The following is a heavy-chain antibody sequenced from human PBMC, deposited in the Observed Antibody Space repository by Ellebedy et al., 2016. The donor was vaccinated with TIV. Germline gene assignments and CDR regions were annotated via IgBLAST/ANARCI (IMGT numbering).Heavy chain of an antibody. D-gene: IGHD2-2*01. V-gene: IGHV3-48*01. Sequence: GGSLRLSXAASGFTFSRYSMNWVRQAPGKGLEWVSYISSSSSTIYYADSVKGRFTISRDKAKNSLYLQMNSLRAEDTAVYYCARVEPFYCSSTSCKNLGSDYWGQGTLVTVSS. CDR2: ISSSSSTI. CDR1: GFTFSRYS. CDR3: ARVEPFYCSSTSCKNLGSDY. J-gene: IGHJ4*02.